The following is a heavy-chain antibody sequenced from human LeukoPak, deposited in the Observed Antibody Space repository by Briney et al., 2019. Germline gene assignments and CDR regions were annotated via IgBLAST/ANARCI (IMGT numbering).Heavy chain of an antibody. Sequence: GGTLRLSCAASGFTFSTYGINWVRQAPGKGLEWVSGISGSGGSTYYADSVKGRFTISRDNSKNTLYLQMNTLRAEDTAVYYCANDLGLIQLNLGRGQGTLVTVSS. CDR2: ISGSGGST. J-gene: IGHJ4*02. CDR1: GFTFSTYG. D-gene: IGHD3-22*01. V-gene: IGHV3-23*01. CDR3: ANDLGLIQLNLG.